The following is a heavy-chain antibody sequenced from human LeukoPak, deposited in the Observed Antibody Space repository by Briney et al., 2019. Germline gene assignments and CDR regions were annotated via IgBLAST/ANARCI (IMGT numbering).Heavy chain of an antibody. V-gene: IGHV4-59*01. D-gene: IGHD1-26*01. CDR1: GGSISGYY. CDR2: IYYSGNT. CDR3: ARPNTIGGTYPHNDY. J-gene: IGHJ4*02. Sequence: SETLSLTCTVSGGSISGYYWSWIRQPPGRGLEYIGYIYYSGNTNYNPALQSRVTISVDTSKNQFSLNLNSVTAADTAVYYCARPNTIGGTYPHNDYWGRGILVTVSS.